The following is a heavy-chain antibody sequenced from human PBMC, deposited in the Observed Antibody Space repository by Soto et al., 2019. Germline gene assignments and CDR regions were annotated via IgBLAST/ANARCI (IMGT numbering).Heavy chain of an antibody. V-gene: IGHV1-8*01. D-gene: IGHD3-22*01. CDR3: ATPTPLWGSMITHINFAF. CDR2: MNPNGGNT. Sequence: ASVKVSCKASGYTITRYDINWVRQATGQGLEWMGWMNPNGGNTVYAQKWHGRVTMTGDTAIDTAYMELSGLKSDDTAVYYCATPTPLWGSMITHINFAFWGQGTPVTVSS. CDR1: GYTITRYD. J-gene: IGHJ4*02.